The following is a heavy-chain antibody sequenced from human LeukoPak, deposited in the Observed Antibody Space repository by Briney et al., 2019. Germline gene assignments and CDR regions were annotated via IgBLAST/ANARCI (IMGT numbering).Heavy chain of an antibody. J-gene: IGHJ4*02. CDR3: AREPPAATGFDY. V-gene: IGHV4-59*01. D-gene: IGHD2-2*01. Sequence: SETLSLTCTVSGGSISSYYWSWIRQPPGKGLEWIGYIYYSGSTNYNPSLKSRVTISVDTSKNQFSLNLNSVTAADTAVYYCAREPPAATGFDYWGQGTLVTVSS. CDR2: IYYSGST. CDR1: GGSISSYY.